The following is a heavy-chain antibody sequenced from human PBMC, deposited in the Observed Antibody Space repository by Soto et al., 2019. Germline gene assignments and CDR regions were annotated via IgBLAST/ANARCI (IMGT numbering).Heavy chain of an antibody. J-gene: IGHJ4*02. Sequence: SETLSLTCAVYGGSFSGYYWSWIRQPPGKGLEWIGEINHSGSTNYNPSLKSRVTISVDTSKNQFSLKLSSVTAADTAVYYCARGFSEAADYYFDYWGQGTLVTVSS. V-gene: IGHV4-34*01. CDR3: ARGFSEAADYYFDY. CDR1: GGSFSGYY. CDR2: INHSGST. D-gene: IGHD6-25*01.